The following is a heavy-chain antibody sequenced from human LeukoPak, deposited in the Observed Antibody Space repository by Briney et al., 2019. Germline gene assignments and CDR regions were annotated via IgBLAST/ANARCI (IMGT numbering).Heavy chain of an antibody. Sequence: SVKVSCKASGGTFSSYAISWARQAPGQGLEWMGRIIPIFGTANYAQKFQGRVTITTDESTSTAYMELSSLRPEDTAVYYCASGTNIVVVVAATLAYWGQGTLVTVSS. CDR3: ASGTNIVVVVAATLAY. CDR2: IIPIFGTA. J-gene: IGHJ4*02. V-gene: IGHV1-69*05. D-gene: IGHD2-15*01. CDR1: GGTFSSYA.